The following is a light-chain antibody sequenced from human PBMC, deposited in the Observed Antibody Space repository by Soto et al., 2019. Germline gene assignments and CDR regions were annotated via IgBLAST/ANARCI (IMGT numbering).Light chain of an antibody. CDR3: QQCRNWPLT. Sequence: ESVMTQSPATLSVSPGEGATLSCKASQNVYNNLAWYQQRPGQPPRLLIYDASTRATGISARFSGSGYGTEFTLTISSLQSEDFAVYFCQQCRNWPLTFGGGTRWIS. CDR1: QNVYNN. CDR2: DAS. V-gene: IGKV3-15*01. J-gene: IGKJ4*01.